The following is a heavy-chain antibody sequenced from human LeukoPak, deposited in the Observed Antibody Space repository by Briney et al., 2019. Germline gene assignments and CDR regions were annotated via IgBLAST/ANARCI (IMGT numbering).Heavy chain of an antibody. CDR3: ARVDWFDP. Sequence: SGTLSLTCAVYGGSFGGYYWSWIRQPPGKGLEWIGEINHSGSTNYNPSLKSRVTISVDTSKNQFSLKLSSVTAADTAVYYCARVDWFDPWGQGTLVTVSS. J-gene: IGHJ5*02. CDR2: INHSGST. CDR1: GGSFGGYY. V-gene: IGHV4-34*01.